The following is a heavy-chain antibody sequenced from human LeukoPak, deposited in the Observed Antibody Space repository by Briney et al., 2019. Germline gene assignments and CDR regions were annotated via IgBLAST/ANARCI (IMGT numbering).Heavy chain of an antibody. CDR2: INHSGST. CDR3: ASLPRVGVVIPSDY. CDR1: GGSFSGYY. D-gene: IGHD3-3*01. Sequence: SETLSLTCAVYGGSFSGYYWSWIRQPPGKGLEWIGEINHSGSTNYNPSLKSRVTISVDTSKNQFSLKLSSVTAADTAVYYCASLPRVGVVIPSDYWGQGTLVTVSS. J-gene: IGHJ4*02. V-gene: IGHV4-34*01.